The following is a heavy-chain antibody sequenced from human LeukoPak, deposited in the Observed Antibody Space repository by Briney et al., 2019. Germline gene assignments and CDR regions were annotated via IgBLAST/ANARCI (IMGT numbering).Heavy chain of an antibody. J-gene: IGHJ4*02. CDR3: TTHYSGSYPY. V-gene: IGHV3-73*01. D-gene: IGHD1-26*01. CDR2: IRSKANSYAT. Sequence: QAGESLRLSCAASGFTFSGSAMHWVRQASGKGLEWVGRIRSKANSYATAYAASVNGRFTISRDDSKNTAYLQMNSLQTEDTAVYYCTTHYSGSYPYWGQGTLVTVSS. CDR1: GFTFSGSA.